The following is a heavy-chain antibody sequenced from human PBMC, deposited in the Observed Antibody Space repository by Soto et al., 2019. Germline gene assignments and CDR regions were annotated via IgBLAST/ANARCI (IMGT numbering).Heavy chain of an antibody. Sequence: PGGSLRLSCAASGFPFNIYAVHWVRQTPEKGLQYISAISSSGASTYYADSVKGRFTISRDNSKNTLYLQLSSLRTEDTAVYYLVNPRAYYSDNTTYYSGWGRGTLVSVSS. D-gene: IGHD3-22*01. J-gene: IGHJ4*02. CDR2: ISSSGAST. CDR1: GFPFNIYA. CDR3: VNPRAYYSDNTTYYSG. V-gene: IGHV3-64D*08.